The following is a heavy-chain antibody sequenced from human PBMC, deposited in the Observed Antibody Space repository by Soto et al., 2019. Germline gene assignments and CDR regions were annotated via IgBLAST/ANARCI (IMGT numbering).Heavy chain of an antibody. V-gene: IGHV1-24*01. D-gene: IGHD1-26*01. J-gene: IGHJ3*02. CDR1: GYTLTELS. Sequence: ASVKVSCKVSGYTLTELSMHWVRQAPGKGLDWMGGFDPEDGETIYAQKFQGRVIMTEDTSTDTAYMELSSLRSEDTAVYYCATDSASGSSAFDIWGQGTMVTVSS. CDR2: FDPEDGET. CDR3: ATDSASGSSAFDI.